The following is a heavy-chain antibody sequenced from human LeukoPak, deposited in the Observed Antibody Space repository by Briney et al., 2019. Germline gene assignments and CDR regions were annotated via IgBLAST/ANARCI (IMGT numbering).Heavy chain of an antibody. CDR2: IYTSGST. Sequence: PSETLSLTCSVSVGSISSYYWSWIRQPAGKGLEWIGHIYTSGSTNYNPSLKSRVTMSVDTSKNQFSLKLMSVTAADTAVYYCAREGGPYRPLDYSGQGTLVTVAS. CDR1: VGSISSYY. V-gene: IGHV4-4*07. CDR3: AREGGPYRPLDY. J-gene: IGHJ4*02.